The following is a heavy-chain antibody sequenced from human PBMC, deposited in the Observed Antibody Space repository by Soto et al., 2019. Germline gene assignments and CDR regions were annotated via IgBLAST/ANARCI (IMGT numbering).Heavy chain of an antibody. V-gene: IGHV3-30*03. CDR1: GFTFNSFS. CDR2: VSFDGITK. Sequence: PGGSLRLSCAASGFTFNSFSMDWVRHAPCKGLEWVAIVSFDGITKFYADSVKGRFTISRDNSQNTLYLEMNNLRIEDTAVYFCARQPIKRRSGNYLDLCGPGILVTVSS. J-gene: IGHJ4*02. D-gene: IGHD6-19*01. CDR3: ARQPIKRRSGNYLDL.